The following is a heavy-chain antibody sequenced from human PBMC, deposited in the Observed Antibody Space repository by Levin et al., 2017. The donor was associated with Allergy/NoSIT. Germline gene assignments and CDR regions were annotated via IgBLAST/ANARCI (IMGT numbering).Heavy chain of an antibody. CDR2: LYHDGTT. J-gene: IGHJ4*02. CDR1: GGSINTAEYY. CDR3: ASSDILTGYPLDF. V-gene: IGHV4-30-4*01. D-gene: IGHD3-9*01. Sequence: PSETLSLTCTVSGGSINTAEYYWSWIRQSPGRGLEWIGYLYHDGTTSYNPSLKSRLTISTDTSKNQFSLRLTSVTAADTAVYYCASSDILTGYPLDFWGQGILVTVSS.